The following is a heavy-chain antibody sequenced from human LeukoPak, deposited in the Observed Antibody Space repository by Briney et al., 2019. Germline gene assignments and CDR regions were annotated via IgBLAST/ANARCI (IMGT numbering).Heavy chain of an antibody. CDR2: ISSSGSTI. V-gene: IGHV3-11*04. CDR1: GFTFSDYY. Sequence: PGGSLRLSCAASGFTFSDYYMSWIRQAPGKGLEWVSYISSSGSTIYYADPVKGRFTISRDNAKNSLYLQMNSLRAEDTAVYYCARDIAAAGNNWFDPWGQGTLVTVSS. D-gene: IGHD6-13*01. CDR3: ARDIAAAGNNWFDP. J-gene: IGHJ5*02.